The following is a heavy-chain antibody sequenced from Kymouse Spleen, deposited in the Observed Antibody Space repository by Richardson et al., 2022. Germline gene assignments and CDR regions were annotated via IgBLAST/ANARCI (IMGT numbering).Heavy chain of an antibody. CDR2: FDPEDGET. CDR1: GYTLTELS. D-gene: IGHD3-9*01. CDR3: ATRDILTGYYNPRGMDV. J-gene: IGHJ6*02. Sequence: QVQLVQSGAEVKKPGASVKVSCKVSGYTLTELSMHWVRQAPGKGLEWMGGFDPEDGETIYAQKFQGRVTMTEDTSTDTAYMDLSSLRSEDTAVYYCATRDILTGYYNPRGMDVWGQGTTVTVSS. V-gene: IGHV1-24*d01.